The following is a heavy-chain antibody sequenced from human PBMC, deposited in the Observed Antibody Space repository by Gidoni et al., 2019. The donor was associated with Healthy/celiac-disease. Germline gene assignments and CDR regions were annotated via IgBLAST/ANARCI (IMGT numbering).Heavy chain of an antibody. J-gene: IGHJ4*02. D-gene: IGHD6-13*01. CDR1: GFTFSSYA. Sequence: QVQLVESGGGVFQPGRSLRLSCSASGFTFSSYAMHWVRQAPGKGMEWVAVISYDGSNKYDADSVKGRFTISRDNSKNTLYLQMNSLRAEDTAVYYCARDLTAAGDLDYWGQGTLVTVSS. CDR3: ARDLTAAGDLDY. CDR2: ISYDGSNK. V-gene: IGHV3-30*04.